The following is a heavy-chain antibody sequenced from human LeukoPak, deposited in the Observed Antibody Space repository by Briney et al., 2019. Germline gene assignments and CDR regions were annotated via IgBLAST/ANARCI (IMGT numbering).Heavy chain of an antibody. CDR1: GGTSNSHA. J-gene: IGHJ4*02. D-gene: IGHD3-22*01. CDR2: IIPNLGTT. Sequence: ASVKVSCKASGGTSNSHAISWVRQAPGQGLEWMGRIIPNLGTTNRAQNFQDRVTLTADKSTNTAYMELTSLTSDDTAVYYCATTDDGGGYQWGDFFDFWGQGTLVTVSS. V-gene: IGHV1-69*04. CDR3: ATTDDGGGYQWGDFFDF.